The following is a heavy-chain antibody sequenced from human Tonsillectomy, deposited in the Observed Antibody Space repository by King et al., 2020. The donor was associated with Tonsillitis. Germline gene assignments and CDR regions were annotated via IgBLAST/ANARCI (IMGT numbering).Heavy chain of an antibody. D-gene: IGHD6-13*01. V-gene: IGHV3-30-3*01. Sequence: QLVQSGGGVVQPGRSLGLSCAASEFTFSSFAMHWVRQAPGKGLEWVALISYDGTTQYYADSVKGRFTISRNNSRNTLYLEMNGLRAEDTAVYFCTREYTTSWYRRFDPWGQGTLVTVSS. CDR3: TREYTTSWYRRFDP. CDR2: ISYDGTTQ. J-gene: IGHJ5*02. CDR1: EFTFSSFA.